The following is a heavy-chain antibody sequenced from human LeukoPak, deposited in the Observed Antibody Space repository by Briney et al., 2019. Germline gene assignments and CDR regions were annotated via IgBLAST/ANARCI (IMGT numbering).Heavy chain of an antibody. J-gene: IGHJ4*02. CDR1: GGSFSGYY. CDR2: INHSGST. D-gene: IGHD3-22*01. V-gene: IGHV4-34*01. CDR3: ARGNYEGSLDY. Sequence: PSKTLSLTCAVYGGSFSGYYWSWIRQPPGKGLEWIGEINHSGSTNYNPSLKSRVTISVDTSKNQFSLKLSSVTAADTAVYYCARGNYEGSLDYWGQGTLVTVSS.